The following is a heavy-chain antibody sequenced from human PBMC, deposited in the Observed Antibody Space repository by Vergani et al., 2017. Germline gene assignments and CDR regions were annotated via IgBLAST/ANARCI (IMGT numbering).Heavy chain of an antibody. Sequence: QVQLVESGGGVVQPGRSLRLSCAASGFTFTTYAMHWVRQAPGKGLEWVAVIWYDGGNKYYADSVKGRFTISRDNSKNTLYLQMNSLRAEDTAVYYCASDRKYCRSSSFYSGRDPEDGYYFDYWGQGTLVTVSS. CDR2: IWYDGGNK. J-gene: IGHJ4*02. D-gene: IGHD2-2*01. CDR3: ASDRKYCRSSSFYSGRDPEDGYYFDY. V-gene: IGHV3-33*01. CDR1: GFTFTTYA.